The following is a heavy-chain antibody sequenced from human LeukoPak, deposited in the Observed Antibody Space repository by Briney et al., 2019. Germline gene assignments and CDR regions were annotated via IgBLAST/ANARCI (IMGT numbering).Heavy chain of an antibody. V-gene: IGHV4-59*01. CDR1: GGSISSYY. D-gene: IGHD5-12*01. Sequence: ASETLSLTCTVSGGSISSYYWSWIRQPPGKGLEWIGYIYYSGSTNYNPSLKSRVTISVDTSKNQFSLKLSSVTAADAAVYYCASGYDLGAFACWGQGTLVTVSS. CDR3: ASGYDLGAFAC. CDR2: IYYSGST. J-gene: IGHJ4*02.